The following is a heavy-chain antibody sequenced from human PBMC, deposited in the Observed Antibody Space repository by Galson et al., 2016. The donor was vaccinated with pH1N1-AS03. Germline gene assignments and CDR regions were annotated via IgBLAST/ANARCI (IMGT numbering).Heavy chain of an antibody. CDR3: VRATGKGYCSLTSCYADYGMDV. CDR2: INTDGSGS. CDR1: GFTFNIFW. D-gene: IGHD2-2*01. V-gene: IGHV3-74*01. Sequence: LRLSCAASGFTFNIFWMHWVRQAPGKGLVWISRINTDGSGSSYADSVKGRFTISRDNAKNTLYLQMNSLRAEDTAVYYCVRATGKGYCSLTSCYADYGMDVWGQGTTVTASS. J-gene: IGHJ6*02.